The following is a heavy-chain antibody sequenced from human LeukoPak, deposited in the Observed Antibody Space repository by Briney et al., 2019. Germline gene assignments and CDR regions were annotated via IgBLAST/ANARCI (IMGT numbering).Heavy chain of an antibody. CDR3: ARGRRRYFDWLLSDYYFDY. CDR1: GASIDSSPYY. Sequence: SETLSLTCAVSGASIDSSPYYWGWIRQPPGKGLEWIGTFYYSGRTYYNPSLKSRVTISVDMSTTQFSLKLSSVTAADTAVYYCARGRRRYFDWLLSDYYFDYWGQGTLVTVSS. J-gene: IGHJ4*02. D-gene: IGHD3-9*01. V-gene: IGHV4-39*01. CDR2: FYYSGRT.